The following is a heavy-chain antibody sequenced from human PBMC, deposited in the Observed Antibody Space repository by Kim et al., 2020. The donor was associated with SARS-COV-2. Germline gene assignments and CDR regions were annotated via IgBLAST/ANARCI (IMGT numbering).Heavy chain of an antibody. V-gene: IGHV3-7*01. J-gene: IGHJ4*02. Sequence: GGSLRLSCVASGSSLSHFWMTWVRQAPGKGPEWVANIKQDGSEKYYVDSVKGRFTISRDNTKNSLYLQLNSLRAEDTAVYFCARGGSDSAWYWIYWGQG. D-gene: IGHD6-19*01. CDR2: IKQDGSEK. CDR3: ARGGSDSAWYWIY. CDR1: GSSLSHFW.